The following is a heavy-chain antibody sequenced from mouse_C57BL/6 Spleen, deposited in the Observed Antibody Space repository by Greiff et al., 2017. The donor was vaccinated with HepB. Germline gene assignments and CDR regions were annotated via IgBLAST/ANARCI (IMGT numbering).Heavy chain of an antibody. Sequence: QVQLQQPGAELVMPGASVKLSCKASGYTFTSYWMHWVKQRPGQGLEWIGEIDPSDSYTNYNQKFKGKSTLTVDKSSSTAYMQLSSLTSEDSAVYYCARKGDNSWFAYWGQGTLVTVSA. V-gene: IGHV1-69*01. D-gene: IGHD3-3*01. CDR3: ARKGDNSWFAY. CDR2: IDPSDSYT. CDR1: GYTFTSYW. J-gene: IGHJ3*01.